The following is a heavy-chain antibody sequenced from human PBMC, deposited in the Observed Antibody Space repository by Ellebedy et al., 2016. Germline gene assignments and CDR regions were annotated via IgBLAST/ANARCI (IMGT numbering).Heavy chain of an antibody. CDR3: ARVPRRDGYKYGMDV. Sequence: ASVKVSCXASGYTFTGYYMHWVRQAPGQGLEWMGWINPNSGGTNYAQKFQGRVTMTRDTSISTAYMELSRLRSDDTAVYYCARVPRRDGYKYGMDVWGQGTTVTVSS. J-gene: IGHJ6*02. D-gene: IGHD5-24*01. CDR2: INPNSGGT. CDR1: GYTFTGYY. V-gene: IGHV1-2*02.